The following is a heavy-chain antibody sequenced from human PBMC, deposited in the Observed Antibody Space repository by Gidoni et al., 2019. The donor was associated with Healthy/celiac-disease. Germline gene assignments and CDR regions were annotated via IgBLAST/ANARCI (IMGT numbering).Heavy chain of an antibody. Sequence: EVQLLGSGGGLVQPGGSLRLSCADPRFTFSRYAMRWLRQAPGKGLEWVSAISGSGGSTYYADSVKGRFTISRDNSKNTLYLQMNSLRAEDTAVYYCAKDLADIVVVPAAIGQGWFDPWGQGTLVTVSS. J-gene: IGHJ5*02. CDR3: AKDLADIVVVPAAIGQGWFDP. V-gene: IGHV3-23*01. CDR2: ISGSGGST. CDR1: RFTFSRYA. D-gene: IGHD2-2*02.